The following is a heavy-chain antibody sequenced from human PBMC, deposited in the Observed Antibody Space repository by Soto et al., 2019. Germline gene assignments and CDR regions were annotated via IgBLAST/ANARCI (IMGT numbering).Heavy chain of an antibody. J-gene: IGHJ6*02. D-gene: IGHD6-19*01. CDR1: GYSFSSYW. CDR3: ARSRRGAYSSGWYSPSGYYNYGIDV. CDR2: IYPGDSDT. Sequence: GGALKISCKGFGYSFSSYWIGWVRQIPGKSLEGMGIIYPGDSDTRYSPSFQGQVTISADKSISTAYLQWSSLKASDTAMYYCARSRRGAYSSGWYSPSGYYNYGIDVWGQGTKVTVSS. V-gene: IGHV5-51*01.